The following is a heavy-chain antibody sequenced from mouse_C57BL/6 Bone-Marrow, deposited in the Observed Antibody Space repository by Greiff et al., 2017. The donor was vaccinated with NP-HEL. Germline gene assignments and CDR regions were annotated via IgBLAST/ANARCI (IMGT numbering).Heavy chain of an antibody. V-gene: IGHV5-6*01. CDR3: ARRHYSKGFAY. D-gene: IGHD2-5*01. J-gene: IGHJ3*01. CDR1: GFTFSSYG. Sequence: EVQLVESGGDLVKPGGSLKLSCAASGFTFSSYGMSWVRQTPDKRLEWVATISSGGSYTYYPDSVKGRFTISRDNAKNTLYLQMSSLKSEDTAMYYCARRHYSKGFAYWGQGTLVTVSA. CDR2: ISSGGSYT.